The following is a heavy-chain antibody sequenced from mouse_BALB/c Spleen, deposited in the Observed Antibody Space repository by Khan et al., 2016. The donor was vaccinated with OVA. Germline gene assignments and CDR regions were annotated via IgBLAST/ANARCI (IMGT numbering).Heavy chain of an antibody. CDR2: ISSTGSYT. J-gene: IGHJ3*01. D-gene: IGHD2-10*01. Sequence: EVKLMESGGGLVKPGGSLKLSCEVSGFAFNSYDMSWVRQTPEKRLEWVATISSTGSYTYYPGSVKGRFTISRDTARKTLYLQMRSLRSEDTALYYCTRPAYYGNPWFTYWGQGTLVTVAA. CDR1: GFAFNSYD. V-gene: IGHV5-9*02. CDR3: TRPAYYGNPWFTY.